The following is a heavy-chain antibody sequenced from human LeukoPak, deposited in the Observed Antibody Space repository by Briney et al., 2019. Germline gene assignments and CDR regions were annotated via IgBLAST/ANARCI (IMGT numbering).Heavy chain of an antibody. CDR1: GFTFDDYA. D-gene: IGHD2-15*01. J-gene: IGHJ4*02. V-gene: IGHV3-9*01. CDR2: ISWNSGSI. Sequence: GGSLRISCAASGFTFDDYAMHWVRQAPGKGLEWVSGISWNSGSIGYADSVKGRFTISRDNAKNSLYLQMDSLRAEDTALYYCAKAGGYCSGGSCYDYWGQGTLVTVSS. CDR3: AKAGGYCSGGSCYDY.